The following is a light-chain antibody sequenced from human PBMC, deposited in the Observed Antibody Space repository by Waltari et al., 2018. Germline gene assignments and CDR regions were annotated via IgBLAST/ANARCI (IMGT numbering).Light chain of an antibody. J-gene: IGLJ3*02. Sequence: QSVLTQPPSVAGAPGQRVTISCTGSRPNIGAPYALQWYQQFPGTAPKLLLYANSDRPSGVPDRFSGSKSGTSASLAITGLQAEDEADYYCQSYDNSLSAWVFGGGTKLTVL. CDR2: ANS. CDR1: RPNIGAPYA. V-gene: IGLV1-40*01. CDR3: QSYDNSLSAWV.